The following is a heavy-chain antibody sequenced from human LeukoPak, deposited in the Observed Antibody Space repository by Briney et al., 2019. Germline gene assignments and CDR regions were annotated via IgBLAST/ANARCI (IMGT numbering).Heavy chain of an antibody. D-gene: IGHD6-19*01. CDR3: ARDGHHSSGWGIFDP. CDR2: IYYSGST. CDR1: GGSISSSSYY. V-gene: IGHV4-39*07. Sequence: PSETLSLNCTVSGGSISSSSYYWGWIRQPPGKGLEWIGSIYYSGSTYYNPSLKSRVTISVDASKNQFSLKLSSVTAADTAVYYCARDGHHSSGWGIFDPWGQGTLVTVSS. J-gene: IGHJ5*02.